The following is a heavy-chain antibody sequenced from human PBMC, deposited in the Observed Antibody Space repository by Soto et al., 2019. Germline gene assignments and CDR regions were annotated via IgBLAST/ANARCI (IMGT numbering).Heavy chain of an antibody. Sequence: SETLSLTCTVSGGSISSYYWSWIRQPPGKGLEWIGYIYYSGSTNYNPSLKSRVTISVDTSKNQFSLKLSSVTAADTAVYYCARGPVVAATLYFQHWGQGTLVTVSS. CDR3: ARGPVVAATLYFQH. V-gene: IGHV4-59*01. CDR2: IYYSGST. D-gene: IGHD2-15*01. J-gene: IGHJ1*01. CDR1: GGSISSYY.